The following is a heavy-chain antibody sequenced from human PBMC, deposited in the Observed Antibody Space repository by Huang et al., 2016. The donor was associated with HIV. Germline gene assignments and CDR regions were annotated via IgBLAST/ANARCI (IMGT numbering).Heavy chain of an antibody. J-gene: IGHJ3*02. Sequence: DEHLVESGGGLVQPGGSVTITCEVSGFNFKNYLMNWVRQAPGKGLEWVANRRGDGSEKNYVDSVKGRFTIFRDNAKNLLYLQMKSLRAEDTSVYYCATNLQIVVVPPDMGYDAFDMWGQGTMVTVSS. V-gene: IGHV3-7*01. D-gene: IGHD2-2*01. CDR2: RRGDGSEK. CDR3: ATNLQIVVVPPDMGYDAFDM. CDR1: GFNFKNYL.